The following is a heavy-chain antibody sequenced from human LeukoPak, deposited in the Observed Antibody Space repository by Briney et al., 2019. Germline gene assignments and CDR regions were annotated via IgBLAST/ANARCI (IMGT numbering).Heavy chain of an antibody. CDR3: ARLIVAATGTRYYYYGMDV. J-gene: IGHJ6*02. Sequence: KLGESLKISCKGSAYSFTSYWIGWVRQMPGKGLEWMGIIYPGDSDTRYSPSFQGQVTISSDKSISTAYLQWSSLKASDTAMYYCARLIVAATGTRYYYYGMDVWGQGTTVTVSS. CDR1: AYSFTSYW. V-gene: IGHV5-51*01. CDR2: IYPGDSDT. D-gene: IGHD6-13*01.